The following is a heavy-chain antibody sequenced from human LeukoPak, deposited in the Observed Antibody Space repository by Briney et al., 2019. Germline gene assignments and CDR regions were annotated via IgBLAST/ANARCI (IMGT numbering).Heavy chain of an antibody. D-gene: IGHD1-1*01. CDR2: IYPGEADP. CDR3: LRPTTAISDAFDV. J-gene: IGHJ3*01. Sequence: GESLKISCEGLGYTFASFWLGWVRQMPGKGLGWMGIIYPGEADPRYSPSYRARVPITADRTASSPPLHWRGRHASTSSLFPWLRPTTAISDAFDVWGHGAMVIVSS. V-gene: IGHV5-51*01. CDR1: GYTFASFW.